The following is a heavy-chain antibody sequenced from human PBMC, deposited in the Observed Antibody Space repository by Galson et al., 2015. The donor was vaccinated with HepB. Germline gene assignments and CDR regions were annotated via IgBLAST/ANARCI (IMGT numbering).Heavy chain of an antibody. J-gene: IGHJ1*01. D-gene: IGHD2-2*01. V-gene: IGHV3-21*01. CDR1: GFTFSSYS. CDR3: ARGDCSSTSCFAYFQH. Sequence: SLRLSCAASGFTFSSYSMNWVRQAPGKGLEWVSSISSSSSYIYYADSVKGRFTISRDNAKNSLYLQMNSLRAEDTAVYYCARGDCSSTSCFAYFQHWGQGTLVTVSS. CDR2: ISSSSSYI.